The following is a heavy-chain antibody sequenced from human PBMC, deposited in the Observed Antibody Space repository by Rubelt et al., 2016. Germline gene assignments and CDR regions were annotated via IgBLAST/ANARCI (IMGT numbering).Heavy chain of an antibody. Sequence: GGLVQPGGSLRLSCAASGFKFSTYAMHWVRQAPGKGLEWVALISYDAINKYYADSVKGRFTISRDKSKNTLYLQVNSLRVEDTAVYYCARDGRRGYDLDVWGQGTTVTVSS. J-gene: IGHJ6*02. CDR2: ISYDAINK. CDR1: GFKFSTYA. CDR3: ARDGRRGYDLDV. V-gene: IGHV3-30*04.